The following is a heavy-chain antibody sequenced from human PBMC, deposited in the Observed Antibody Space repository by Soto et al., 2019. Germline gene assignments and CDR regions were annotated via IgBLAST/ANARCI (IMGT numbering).Heavy chain of an antibody. V-gene: IGHV3-13*01. D-gene: IGHD3-16*02. Sequence: GGSLRLSCAASGFTFSRYDVHWVRQATGKGLEWVSAIGTAGDTYYPGSVKGRFTISRENAKNSLYLQMNSLRAEDTAVYYCARAIEGPYYYYYGMDVWGQGTTVTVSS. CDR3: ARAIEGPYYYYYGMDV. CDR1: GFTFSRYD. J-gene: IGHJ6*02. CDR2: IGTAGDT.